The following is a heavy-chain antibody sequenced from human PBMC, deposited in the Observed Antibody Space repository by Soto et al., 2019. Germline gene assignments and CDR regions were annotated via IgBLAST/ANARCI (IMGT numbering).Heavy chain of an antibody. D-gene: IGHD2-2*01. CDR1: GFTFTTYA. CDR2: ISGSGGST. Sequence: EVQVLESGGGLVQPGGSLRLSCVASGFTFTTYAMTWVRQAPGKGLEWVSIISGSGGSTHYADSVKGRFIISRDNSKNTLYLQMYRLRAEDTAVYYCAKTGFGRYCSSTSCVHFDYWGQGTLVTVSS. V-gene: IGHV3-23*01. CDR3: AKTGFGRYCSSTSCVHFDY. J-gene: IGHJ4*02.